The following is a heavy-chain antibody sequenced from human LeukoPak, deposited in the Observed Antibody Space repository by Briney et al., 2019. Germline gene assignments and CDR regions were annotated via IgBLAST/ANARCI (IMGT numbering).Heavy chain of an antibody. V-gene: IGHV4-34*01. CDR2: INHSGST. CDR3: ARASYNYDILTGYRFFDY. J-gene: IGHJ4*02. D-gene: IGHD3-9*01. Sequence: SETLSLTCAVYGGSFSGYYWSWIRQPPGKGLEWIGEINHSGSTNYNPSLKSRVTISVDTSKNQFSLKLSSVTAADTAVYYCARASYNYDILTGYRFFDYWGQGTLVTVSS. CDR1: GGSFSGYY.